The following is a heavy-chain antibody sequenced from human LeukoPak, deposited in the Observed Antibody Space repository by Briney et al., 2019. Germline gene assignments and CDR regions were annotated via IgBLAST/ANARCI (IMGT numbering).Heavy chain of an antibody. J-gene: IGHJ4*02. D-gene: IGHD6-13*01. CDR1: GFTVSSNY. V-gene: IGHV3-53*01. Sequence: GGSLRLSCAASGFTVSSNYMSWVRQAPGKGLEWVSVIYSGGSTYYADSVKGRFTISRDSSKNTLYLQMNSLRAEDTAVYYCARVPNSSSWSFDYWGQGTLVTVSS. CDR3: ARVPNSSSWSFDY. CDR2: IYSGGST.